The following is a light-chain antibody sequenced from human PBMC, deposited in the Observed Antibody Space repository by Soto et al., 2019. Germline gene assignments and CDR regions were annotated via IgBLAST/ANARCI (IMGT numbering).Light chain of an antibody. V-gene: IGKV3-20*01. Sequence: ESLLTQSKDTMSLSPGERATLSCRASQTVSSNYLAWCQQRPGQAPRLLIYGASTRAAGIPDRFSGSGSGTDFTLTITRLEPEDSAVYFCQQYTGPPTTFGQGTRLEIK. J-gene: IGKJ5*01. CDR3: QQYTGPPTT. CDR1: QTVSSNY. CDR2: GAS.